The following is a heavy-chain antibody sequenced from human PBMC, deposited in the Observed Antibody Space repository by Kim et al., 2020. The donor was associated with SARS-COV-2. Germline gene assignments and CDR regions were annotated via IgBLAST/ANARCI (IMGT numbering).Heavy chain of an antibody. CDR1: GFTSNIYA. CDR3: VRDTSPGGADV. D-gene: IGHD3-16*01. V-gene: IGHV3-9*02. J-gene: IGHJ6*02. CDR2: FNLDIIRT. Sequence: GVSLRLSCAASGFTSNIYAMHWVRQVPGKGLEWVAGFNLDIIRTGYSDSVRGRFTIFSDNAKNSLYLQMNSLRVDDTGLYFCVRDTSPGGADVWGQGTTVTVSS.